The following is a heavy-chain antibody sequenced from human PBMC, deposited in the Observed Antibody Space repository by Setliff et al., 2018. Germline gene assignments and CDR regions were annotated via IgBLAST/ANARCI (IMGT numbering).Heavy chain of an antibody. J-gene: IGHJ4*02. CDR2: ISPYSGET. Sequence: ASVKVSCKTSGFSFTTFGFSWVRQAPGQGLEWMGWISPYSGETNYAQKFQDRLSVTADTSSKTTYMELRSLTSGDTAVYSCTRSRAPRVVLAADFDFWGQGTLVTVSS. CDR3: TRSRAPRVVLAADFDF. CDR1: GFSFTTFG. V-gene: IGHV1-18*01. D-gene: IGHD3-16*01.